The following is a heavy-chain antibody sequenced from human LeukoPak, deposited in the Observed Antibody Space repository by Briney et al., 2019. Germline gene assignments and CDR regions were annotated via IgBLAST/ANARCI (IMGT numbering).Heavy chain of an antibody. CDR2: IYYNGNT. CDR3: ARSQFHDFWTSSDAFDV. J-gene: IGHJ3*01. D-gene: IGHD3-3*01. CDR1: GASGASISNGYW. Sequence: PSETLSLTCGVSGASGASISNGYWWSWVRQPPGKGLEWIGTIYYNGNTYYNPSLKTRVTISIDTSKNQFSLRLTSVTAADTALYYCARSQFHDFWTSSDAFDVWGQGTMVTVSS. V-gene: IGHV4-39*01.